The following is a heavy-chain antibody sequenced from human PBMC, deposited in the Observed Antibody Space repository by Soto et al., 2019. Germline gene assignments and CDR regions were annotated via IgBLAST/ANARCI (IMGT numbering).Heavy chain of an antibody. CDR2: IDPSDSQT. CDR3: ARQIYDSDTGPNFQYFFDS. Sequence: PGESLKISCKGSGYSFAGYWITWVRQKPGKGLEWMGRIDPSDSQTYYSPSFRGHVTISATKSITTVFLQWSSLRASDTAMYYCARQIYDSDTGPNFQYFFDSWGQGTPVTVSS. V-gene: IGHV5-10-1*01. J-gene: IGHJ4*02. CDR1: GYSFAGYW. D-gene: IGHD3-22*01.